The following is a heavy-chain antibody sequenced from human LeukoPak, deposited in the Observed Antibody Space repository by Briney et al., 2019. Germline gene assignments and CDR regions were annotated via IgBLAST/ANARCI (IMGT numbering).Heavy chain of an antibody. Sequence: GGSLRLSCAASGFTFSSHGMNWVRQAPGKGLEWVSGIIPSGHTTYYADSVRGRFTISRDNSRNTLYLQMNSLRAEDTAVYYCARDLARYSSSWYSAFDIWGQGTMVTVSS. CDR3: ARDLARYSSSWYSAFDI. D-gene: IGHD6-13*01. CDR2: IIPSGHTT. J-gene: IGHJ3*02. V-gene: IGHV3-23*01. CDR1: GFTFSSHG.